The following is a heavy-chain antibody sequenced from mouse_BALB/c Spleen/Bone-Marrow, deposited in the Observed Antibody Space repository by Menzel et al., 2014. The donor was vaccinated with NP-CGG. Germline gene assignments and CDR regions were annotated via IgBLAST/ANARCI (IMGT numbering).Heavy chain of an antibody. CDR2: IDPANGNT. Sequence: EVMLVESGAELVKPGASVKLSCTASGFNIKDTYMHWVKRRPEQGLEWIGRIDPANGNTKYDPKFQGKATITADTSSNTAYLQLSSLTSEDTAVYYCARGYGSSYGTGYFDVWGAGTTVTVSS. J-gene: IGHJ1*01. CDR3: ARGYGSSYGTGYFDV. V-gene: IGHV14-3*02. CDR1: GFNIKDTY. D-gene: IGHD1-1*01.